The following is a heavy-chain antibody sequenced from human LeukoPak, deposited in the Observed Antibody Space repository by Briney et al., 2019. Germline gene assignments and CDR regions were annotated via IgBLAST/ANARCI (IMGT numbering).Heavy chain of an antibody. V-gene: IGHV2-5*02. CDR3: AHSQWLDPLFDY. CDR2: LYWEDDK. J-gene: IGHJ4*02. CDR1: GFSLSTSGVG. Sequence: SGPTLVNPTQTLTLTCTFSGFSLSTSGVGVAWVRQPQGKALERLALLYWEDDKRYSPSLKSRLTITKANSKNQAVLTMTNMDPVDTATYYCAHSQWLDPLFDYWGQGTLVTVSS. D-gene: IGHD6-19*01.